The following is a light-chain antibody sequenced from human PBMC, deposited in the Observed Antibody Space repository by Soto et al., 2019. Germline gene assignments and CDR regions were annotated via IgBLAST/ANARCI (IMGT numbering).Light chain of an antibody. CDR3: KSYAGSNTYV. CDR2: EVV. V-gene: IGLV2-8*01. J-gene: IGLJ1*01. CDR1: KNDIGVYDF. Sequence: QSALTQPPSASGSPGQSVTISCTGTKNDIGVYDFVSWYQHHPGKAPRLIIYEVVQRPSGVPDRFSGSKSGNTASLTVSGLQAADEAHYFCKSYAGSNTYVFGIGTKLTVL.